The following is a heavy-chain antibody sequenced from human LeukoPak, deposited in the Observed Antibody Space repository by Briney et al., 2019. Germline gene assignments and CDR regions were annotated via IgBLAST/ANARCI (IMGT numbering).Heavy chain of an antibody. D-gene: IGHD1-14*01. CDR2: INSDGSTT. Sequence: SGGSLRLSCAAPGFTLNGYWMHWVRQAPGKGLVWVSRINSDGSTTSYADSVKGRFTISRDNSKNTLNLQMNSLRAEDTAVYYCAKESAYTSPRNYYFETWGQGTLVTVSS. CDR3: AKESAYTSPRNYYFET. V-gene: IGHV3-74*01. J-gene: IGHJ4*02. CDR1: GFTLNGYW.